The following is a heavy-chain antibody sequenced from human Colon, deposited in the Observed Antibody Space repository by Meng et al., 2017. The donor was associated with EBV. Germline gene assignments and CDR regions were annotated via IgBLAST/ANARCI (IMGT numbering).Heavy chain of an antibody. V-gene: IGHV4-34*01. CDR2: IDHRGNT. CDR3: ARRGPSGNFSP. Sequence: QGQLQQGGEGRFNPSETLSRSSAVYGGSFRDYYWTWLRPPPGKGLEWIGEIDHRGNTKYNPSLKSRVTISLDTSKKQFSLKVSSVTAADSAVYYCARRGPSGNFSPWSQGALVTVSS. CDR1: GGSFRDYY. D-gene: IGHD3-10*01. J-gene: IGHJ5*02.